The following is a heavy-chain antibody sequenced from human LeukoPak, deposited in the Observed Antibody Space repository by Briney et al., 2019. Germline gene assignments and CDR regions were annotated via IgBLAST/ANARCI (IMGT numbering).Heavy chain of an antibody. D-gene: IGHD6-13*01. J-gene: IGHJ4*02. CDR1: GGSISSYY. CDR2: IYYGGST. Sequence: SETLSLTCTVSGGSISSYYWSWIRQPPGKGLEWIGYIYYGGSTNYNPSLKSRVTISVDTSKNQFSLKLSSVTAADTAVYYCARHTFRAAALDYWGQGTLVTVSS. CDR3: ARHTFRAAALDY. V-gene: IGHV4-59*08.